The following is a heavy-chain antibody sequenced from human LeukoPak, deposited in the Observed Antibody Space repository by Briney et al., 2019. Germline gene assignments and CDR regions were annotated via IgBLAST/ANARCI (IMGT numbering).Heavy chain of an antibody. V-gene: IGHV4-59*01. CDR1: GGSISSYY. Sequence: PLETLSLTCTVSGGSISSYYWSWIRQPPGKGLEWIGYIYYSGSTNYNPSLKSRVTISVDTSKNQFSPKLSSVTAADTAVYYCARSAYYFTVTTFYFDYWGQGTLVTVSS. CDR3: ARSAYYFTVTTFYFDY. J-gene: IGHJ4*02. D-gene: IGHD4-17*01. CDR2: IYYSGST.